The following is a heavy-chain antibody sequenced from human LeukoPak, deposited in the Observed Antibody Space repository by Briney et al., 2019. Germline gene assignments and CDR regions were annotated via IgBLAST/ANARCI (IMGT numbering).Heavy chain of an antibody. CDR3: AREKVHDYYGSGFYGMDV. CDR2: IFHSGDT. V-gene: IGHV4-30-2*01. Sequence: SQTLSLTCAVSGGSISSGSYSWSWIRQPPGKGLEWIGDIFHSGDTSYNASLKSRVTISIERSKNPVSLKVPSVTAADTAVYYCAREKVHDYYGSGFYGMDVWGQGTTVTVSS. D-gene: IGHD3-10*01. J-gene: IGHJ6*02. CDR1: GGSISSGSYS.